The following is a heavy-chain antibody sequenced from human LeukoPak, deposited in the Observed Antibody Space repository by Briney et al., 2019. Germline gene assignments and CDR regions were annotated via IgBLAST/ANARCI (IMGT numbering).Heavy chain of an antibody. CDR1: RFTFSSYS. Sequence: GGSLRLSCAASRFTFSSYSMNWVRQAPGKGLEWVSSISSSSSYIYYADSVKGRFTISRDNAKNSLYLQMNSLRAEDTAVYYCARDYGATYYYDSSGPDFFDYWGQGTLVTVSS. J-gene: IGHJ4*02. CDR3: ARDYGATYYYDSSGPDFFDY. V-gene: IGHV3-21*01. CDR2: ISSSSSYI. D-gene: IGHD3-22*01.